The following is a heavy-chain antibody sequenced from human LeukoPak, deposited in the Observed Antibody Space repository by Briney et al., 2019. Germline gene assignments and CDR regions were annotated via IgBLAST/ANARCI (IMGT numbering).Heavy chain of an antibody. J-gene: IGHJ4*02. CDR2: ISNGGYPT. D-gene: IGHD3-10*02. Sequence: GSLRLSCVASGYTFSHYWMSWVRQTPGKGLEWVASISNGGYPTYYVDSVRGRFTISRDDARNSLFLQMNGLRADDTAVYYCTRENYVPDSWGQGTLVTVSS. CDR1: GYTFSHYW. V-gene: IGHV3-7*03. CDR3: TRENYVPDS.